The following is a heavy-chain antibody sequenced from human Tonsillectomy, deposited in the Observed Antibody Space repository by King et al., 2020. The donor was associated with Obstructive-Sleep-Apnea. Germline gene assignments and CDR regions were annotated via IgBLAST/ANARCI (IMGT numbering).Heavy chain of an antibody. CDR3: ARESGYYLAY. CDR1: GGSISSGAYS. D-gene: IGHD3-9*01. V-gene: IGHV4-30-4*07. J-gene: IGHJ4*02. Sequence: QLQESGPGLVKPSQTLSLTCAVSGGSISSGAYSWSWIRQPPGKGLEWIGYIYYSGSTYSNPSLKSRVTISTDTSKNQFSLNLSSVTAADTAVYYCARESGYYLAYWGQGTLVTVSS. CDR2: IYYSGST.